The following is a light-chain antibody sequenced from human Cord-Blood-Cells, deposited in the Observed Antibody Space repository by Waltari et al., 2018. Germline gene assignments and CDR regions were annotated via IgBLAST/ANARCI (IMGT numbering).Light chain of an antibody. V-gene: IGKV3-20*01. CDR2: GAP. CDR1: QSVSSSY. CDR3: KKYGSSPFT. J-gene: IGKJ3*01. Sequence: EIVLTQSPGTLSLSPGERATLSCRASQSVSSSYIAWYQQKPGQAPRLLTSGAPSRATVIPYRFSGGGYGTDFTITISRLEPEEFAVFYCKKYGSSPFTFGPGTKVDIK.